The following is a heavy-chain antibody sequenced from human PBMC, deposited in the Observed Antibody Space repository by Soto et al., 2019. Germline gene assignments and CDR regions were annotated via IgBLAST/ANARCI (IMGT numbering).Heavy chain of an antibody. CDR3: ARDGYGSGSYYKVMGRENYYFDY. CDR1: GFTFSSYG. D-gene: IGHD3-10*01. Sequence: QVQLVESGGGVVQPGRSLRLSCAASGFTFSSYGMHWVRQAPGKGLGWVAVIWYDGSNKYYADSVKGRFTISRDNSKNTLYLQMNSLRAEDTAVYYCARDGYGSGSYYKVMGRENYYFDYWGQGTLVTVSS. J-gene: IGHJ4*02. V-gene: IGHV3-33*01. CDR2: IWYDGSNK.